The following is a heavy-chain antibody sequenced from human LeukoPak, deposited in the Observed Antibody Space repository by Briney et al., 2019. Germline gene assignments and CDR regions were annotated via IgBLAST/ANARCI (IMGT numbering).Heavy chain of an antibody. V-gene: IGHV1-69*13. J-gene: IGHJ4*02. D-gene: IGHD1-26*01. CDR2: IIPIFGTA. CDR3: AVRGWEVLLSHFDY. CDR1: GGTFSSYA. Sequence: SVKDSCKASGGTFSSYAISWVRQAPGQGLEWMGGIIPIFGTANYAQKFQGRVTITADESTNTAYMELSSLRSEDTAVYYCAVRGWEVLLSHFDYWGQGTLVTVSS.